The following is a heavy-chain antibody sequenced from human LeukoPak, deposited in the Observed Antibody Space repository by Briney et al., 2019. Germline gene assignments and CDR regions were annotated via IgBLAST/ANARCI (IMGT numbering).Heavy chain of an antibody. CDR3: ARVWQDYSNTDY. J-gene: IGHJ4*02. Sequence: GGSLRLSCAASGFTFSSYHMNWIRQAPGKGLKWISYISTSSDLIYYADSVKGRFAISRDNAQRSLYLQMNSLTAEDTAVYYCARVWQDYSNTDYWGQGTLVTVSS. D-gene: IGHD4-11*01. CDR2: ISTSSDLI. V-gene: IGHV3-48*01. CDR1: GFTFSSYH.